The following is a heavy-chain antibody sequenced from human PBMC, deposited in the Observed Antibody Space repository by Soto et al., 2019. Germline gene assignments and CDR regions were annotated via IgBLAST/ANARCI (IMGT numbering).Heavy chain of an antibody. D-gene: IGHD1-1*01. CDR3: AKVGEKDGDHNSEYYYYGMDV. CDR2: INPTGGGRT. Sequence: ASVKVSCKASGYDVTRYYIHWVRQGPGQGLEWMGIINPTGGGRTKYAQKFQGRVTVTSDRSTSTVYMELTSLRSDDTAVYYCAKVGEKDGDHNSEYYYYGMDVWGQGTTVTVSS. J-gene: IGHJ6*02. CDR1: GYDVTRYY. V-gene: IGHV1-46*01.